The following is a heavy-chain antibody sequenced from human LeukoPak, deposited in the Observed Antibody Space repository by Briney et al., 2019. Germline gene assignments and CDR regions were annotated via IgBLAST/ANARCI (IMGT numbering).Heavy chain of an antibody. D-gene: IGHD1-14*01. CDR1: GGSISSDY. CDR2: IYSSGRT. CDR3: ARQNRKWFDP. V-gene: IGHV4-59*08. J-gene: IGHJ5*02. Sequence: SETLSLTCTVSGGSISSDYWYWSWIRQPPGKGLEWIAYIYSSGRTNYNPSLKSRVTISIDTSKNQFSLRLSSVTAADTAVYSCARQNRKWFDPWGQGTLVTVSS.